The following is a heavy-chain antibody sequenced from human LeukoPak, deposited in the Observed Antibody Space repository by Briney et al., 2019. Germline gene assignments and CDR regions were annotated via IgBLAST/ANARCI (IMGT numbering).Heavy chain of an antibody. V-gene: IGHV3-7*01. CDR1: GFTFSSYW. D-gene: IGHD6-13*01. Sequence: PGGSLRLSCAASGFTFSSYWMSWVRQAPGKGLEWVANIKQDGSEKYYVDSVKGRFTISRDNSKNTLYLQMNSLRAEDTAVYYCAKDVAAVRLDYWGQGTLVTVSS. CDR3: AKDVAAVRLDY. CDR2: IKQDGSEK. J-gene: IGHJ4*02.